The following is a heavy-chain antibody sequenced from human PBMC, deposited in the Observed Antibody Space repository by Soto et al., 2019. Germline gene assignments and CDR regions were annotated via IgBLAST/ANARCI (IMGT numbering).Heavy chain of an antibody. D-gene: IGHD5-12*01. CDR2: ISYDGSNK. J-gene: IGHJ4*02. CDR3: AKLAAGGVATEVFLDY. CDR1: GFTFSSYG. V-gene: IGHV3-30*18. Sequence: QVQLVESGGGVVQPGRSLRLSCAASGFTFSSYGMHWVRQAPGKGLEWVAVISYDGSNKYYADSVKGRFTISRDNSKNTLYLQMNSLRAEDTAVYYCAKLAAGGVATEVFLDYWGQGTLVTVSS.